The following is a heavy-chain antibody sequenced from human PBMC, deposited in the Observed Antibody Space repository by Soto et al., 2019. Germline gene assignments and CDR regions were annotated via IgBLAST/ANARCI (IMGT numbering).Heavy chain of an antibody. CDR2: ISAYNGNT. CDR3: ARSRGVTLRYFDWFSCYYYDYMDA. V-gene: IGHV1-18*01. Sequence: QVRLVQSGAEVKKPGASVKVSCKASGYTFTSYGISWVRQAPGQGLEWMGWISAYNGNTNYAQKLQDRVTMPTDTSTRTAYKELRSLRSDDTAVYYCARSRGVTLRYFDWFSCYYYDYMDAWGQGTTVTVSS. J-gene: IGHJ6*03. CDR1: GYTFTSYG. D-gene: IGHD3-9*01.